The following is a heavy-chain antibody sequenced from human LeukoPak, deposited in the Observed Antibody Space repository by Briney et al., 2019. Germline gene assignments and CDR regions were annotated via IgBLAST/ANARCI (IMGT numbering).Heavy chain of an antibody. CDR2: INRSGTTI. D-gene: IGHD2-15*01. CDR1: GFTFILYE. J-gene: IGHJ4*02. Sequence: GGSLRLSCAASGFTFILYEMNWVRQAPGKGLEWLSYINRSGTTIYYADSVKGRFTISRDNAKNSLYLQMNGLRAEDTAVYYCAARPGYCSGGRCYSGPFDYWGQGTLVTVSS. V-gene: IGHV3-48*03. CDR3: AARPGYCSGGRCYSGPFDY.